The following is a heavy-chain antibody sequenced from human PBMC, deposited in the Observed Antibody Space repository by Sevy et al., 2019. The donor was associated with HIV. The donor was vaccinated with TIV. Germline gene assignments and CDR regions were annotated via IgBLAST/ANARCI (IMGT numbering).Heavy chain of an antibody. Sequence: ASVKVSCKASGYTFNAHYLHWVRQAPGQGLEWMGWINPHSGTTNYAQRFQGRVTMTRDTYINTAYMELSSLTSDDTAIYYCARDSGGYSSPINVWGTGTTVTVSS. V-gene: IGHV1-2*02. CDR3: ARDSGGYSSPINV. CDR1: GYTFNAHY. J-gene: IGHJ6*04. CDR2: INPHSGTT. D-gene: IGHD5-12*01.